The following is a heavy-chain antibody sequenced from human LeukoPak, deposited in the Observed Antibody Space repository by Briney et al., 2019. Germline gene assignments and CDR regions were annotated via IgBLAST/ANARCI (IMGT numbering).Heavy chain of an antibody. V-gene: IGHV4-59*01. J-gene: IGHJ4*02. Sequence: KPSETLSLTCTVSGGSISSYYWSWIRQPPGKGLEWVGYIYSSGSTNYNPSLKSRVTISVDMSKNQFSLKLRSVPAADTAVYYCARTRDLLGWFDFWGQGALVTVSS. CDR2: IYSSGST. CDR1: GGSISSYY. CDR3: ARTRDLLGWFDF. D-gene: IGHD1-26*01.